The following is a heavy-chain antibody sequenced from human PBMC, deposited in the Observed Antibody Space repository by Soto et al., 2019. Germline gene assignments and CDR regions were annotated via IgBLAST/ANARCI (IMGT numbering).Heavy chain of an antibody. CDR3: ARGDRGAFDL. J-gene: IGHJ3*01. CDR1: GFTFSYYW. CDR2: IHSDGSST. D-gene: IGHD2-21*02. Sequence: EVQLVESEGGLVQPGGSLRLSCAASGFTFSYYWMHWVRQAPGQGLVWVSRIHSDGSSTTYADSVKGRFTISRDNAKNTLYLKMNRLRAEDTAVYYCARGDRGAFDLWGQGTMVTVS. V-gene: IGHV3-74*01.